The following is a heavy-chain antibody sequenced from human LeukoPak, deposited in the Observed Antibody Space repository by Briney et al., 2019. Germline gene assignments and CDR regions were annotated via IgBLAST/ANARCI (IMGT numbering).Heavy chain of an antibody. J-gene: IGHJ4*02. D-gene: IGHD3-9*01. CDR2: INPDGGVT. CDR3: ARSPHILTGENFDY. CDR1: GYSFTGYY. V-gene: IGHV1-2*02. Sequence: ASMKVSCKASGYSFTGYYIHWVRQAPGQGLEWMGWINPDGGVTKSAQKFQDRVTMTRDTSITTAYMELSRLRFDDTALYYCARSPHILTGENFDYWGQGTLVTVSS.